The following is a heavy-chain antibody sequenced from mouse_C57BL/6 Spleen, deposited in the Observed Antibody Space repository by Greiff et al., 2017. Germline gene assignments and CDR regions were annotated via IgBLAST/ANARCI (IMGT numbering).Heavy chain of an antibody. J-gene: IGHJ4*01. CDR1: GYAFSSSW. D-gene: IGHD2-2*01. CDR3: ARGLSTMVTTYAMDY. CDR2: IYPGDGDT. V-gene: IGHV1-82*01. Sequence: VQLQQSGPELVKPGASVKISCKASGYAFSSSWMNWVKQRPGKGLEWIGRIYPGDGDTNYNGKFKGKATLTAAKSSSTAYMQLSSLTSEDSAVYFCARGLSTMVTTYAMDYWGQGTSVTVSS.